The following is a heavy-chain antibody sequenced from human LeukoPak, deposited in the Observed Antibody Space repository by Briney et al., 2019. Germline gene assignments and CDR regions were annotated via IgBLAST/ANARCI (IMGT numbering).Heavy chain of an antibody. V-gene: IGHV4-34*01. J-gene: IGHJ2*01. Sequence: PSETLSLTCAVYGASFSEYYWSWIRQPPGKGLEWIGEIDHSRSTNYNPSLKSRVTISVDTSKNQFSLKLSSVTAADTAVYYCARDAGYSSGWLHWYFDLWGRGTLVTVSS. CDR1: GASFSEYY. CDR2: IDHSRST. CDR3: ARDAGYSSGWLHWYFDL. D-gene: IGHD6-19*01.